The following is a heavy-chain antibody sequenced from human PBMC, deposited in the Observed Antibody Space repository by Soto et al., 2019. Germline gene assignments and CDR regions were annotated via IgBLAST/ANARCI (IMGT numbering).Heavy chain of an antibody. CDR3: TRCSGGSCWTVDY. Sequence: EVQLVESGGGLVQPGRSLRLSCTGSGFTFGDYAMNWFRQAPGKGLEWVGFIRSKAYGGTTQYAASVKDIFSISRDDSKSIVYLRMNSLKTEDTAVYYCTRCSGGSCWTVDYWGQGTLVTVSS. V-gene: IGHV3-49*03. D-gene: IGHD2-15*01. CDR1: GFTFGDYA. J-gene: IGHJ4*02. CDR2: IRSKAYGGTT.